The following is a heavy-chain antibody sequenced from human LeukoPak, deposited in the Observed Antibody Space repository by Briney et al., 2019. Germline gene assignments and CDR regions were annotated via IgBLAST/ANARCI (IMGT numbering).Heavy chain of an antibody. J-gene: IGHJ4*02. D-gene: IGHD5-18*01. CDR1: GFPFSGYS. CDR2: MSILSGIT. V-gene: IGHV3-21*01. Sequence: GGSLRLSCAGSGFPFSGYSMNWVRQTPGKWLEWVSSMSILSGITYYAESVKGRFTVSRDNAKNLLHLQMNSLRVEDTAIYYCAGELAYSTSRAGYWGQGTLVTVSS. CDR3: AGELAYSTSRAGY.